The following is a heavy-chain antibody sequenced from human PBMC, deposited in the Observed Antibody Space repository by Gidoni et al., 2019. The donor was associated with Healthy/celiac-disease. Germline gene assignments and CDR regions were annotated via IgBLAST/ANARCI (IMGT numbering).Heavy chain of an antibody. D-gene: IGHD2-8*01. CDR3: ARDREYCTNGVCYSVQLDV. Sequence: EVQLVESGGGLVQPGGSLRLSCAASGFTFSSYSMNWVRQPPGKGLEWVSYISSSSSTIYYADSVKGRFTISRDNAKNSLYLQMNSLRAEDTAVYYCARDREYCTNGVCYSVQLDVWGQGTTVTVSS. CDR1: GFTFSSYS. CDR2: ISSSSSTI. V-gene: IGHV3-48*01. J-gene: IGHJ6*02.